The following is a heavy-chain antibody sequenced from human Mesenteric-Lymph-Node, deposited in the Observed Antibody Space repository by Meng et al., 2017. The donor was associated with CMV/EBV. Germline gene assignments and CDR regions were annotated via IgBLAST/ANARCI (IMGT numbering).Heavy chain of an antibody. V-gene: IGHV4-34*01. CDR1: GGSFSGYY. J-gene: IGHJ1*01. CDR2: VNYGGTT. CDR3: AKLAYSNSA. D-gene: IGHD4-11*01. Sequence: LSLTCAVHGGSFSGYYWSWIRQPPGKGLEWIGDVNYGGTTNSNPPLKSRVIMSVDTSKKQFSLNLTSVTAADTAIYYCAKLAYSNSAWGQGTLVTVSS.